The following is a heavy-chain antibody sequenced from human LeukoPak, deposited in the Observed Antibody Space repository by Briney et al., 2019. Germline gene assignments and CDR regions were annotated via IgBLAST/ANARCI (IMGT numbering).Heavy chain of an antibody. D-gene: IGHD3-10*01. V-gene: IGHV1-8*01. CDR1: GYTFTSYD. Sequence: ASVKVSCKASGYTFTSYDINWVRQATGQGLEWMGWMNPNSGNTGYAQKFQGRVTMTRNTSISTAYMELSSLRSEDTAVYYCARGSFMVRGVMLGLRFDPWGQGTLVTVSS. CDR2: MNPNSGNT. J-gene: IGHJ5*02. CDR3: ARGSFMVRGVMLGLRFDP.